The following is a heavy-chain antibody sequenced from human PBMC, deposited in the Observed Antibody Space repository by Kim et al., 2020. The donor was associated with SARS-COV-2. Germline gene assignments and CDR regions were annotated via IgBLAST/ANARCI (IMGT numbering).Heavy chain of an antibody. D-gene: IGHD4-17*01. CDR3: AREKNDYGDYAFDY. Sequence: NPSLKSRVTISVDTSKNQFSLKLSSVTAADTAVYYCAREKNDYGDYAFDYWGQGTLVTVSS. J-gene: IGHJ4*02. V-gene: IGHV4-31*02.